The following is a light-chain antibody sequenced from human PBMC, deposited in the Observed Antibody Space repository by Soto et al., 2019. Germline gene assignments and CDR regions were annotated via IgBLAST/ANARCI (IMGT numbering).Light chain of an antibody. V-gene: IGLV2-11*01. Sequence: QSALTQPRSVSGSPGQSVTISCTGNSSDVGGYNYVSWFQQPPGKAPKLMIYAVTERPSGVPDRFSGSKSGNTASLTISGLQAEDEADYYCCSYAGTFTYVFGTGTKVTVL. CDR1: SSDVGGYNY. CDR3: CSYAGTFTYV. J-gene: IGLJ1*01. CDR2: AVT.